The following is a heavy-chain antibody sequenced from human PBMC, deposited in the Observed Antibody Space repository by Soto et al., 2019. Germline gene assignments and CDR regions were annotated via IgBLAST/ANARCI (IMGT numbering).Heavy chain of an antibody. CDR3: GKYTVTEDLGES. V-gene: IGHV3-23*01. CDR2: VSRAGTYT. Sequence: EVQLLESGGDVVRPGGSLRLSCAASGFTFSSYAMCWVRQAPGKGLEWVSGVSRAGTYTFYADSVRGRFSISRDNSRDTVSLYMNALRGDDTAVYFCGKYTVTEDLGESWGQGTLVSVSS. D-gene: IGHD3-16*01. J-gene: IGHJ5*02. CDR1: GFTFSSYA.